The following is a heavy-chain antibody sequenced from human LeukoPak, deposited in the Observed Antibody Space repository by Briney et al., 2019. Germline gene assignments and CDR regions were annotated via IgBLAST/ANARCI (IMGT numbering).Heavy chain of an antibody. CDR2: IKDDGAET. Sequence: GGSLRLSCAASGFTFSTYWMSWVRQAPGKGLEWVANIKDDGAETYYAGSVKGRFTISRDNSKNTLYLQMNSLRAEDTAVYYCARDTRAHCSGGSCYPDYWGQGTLVTVSS. CDR1: GFTFSTYW. D-gene: IGHD2-15*01. J-gene: IGHJ4*02. V-gene: IGHV3-7*01. CDR3: ARDTRAHCSGGSCYPDY.